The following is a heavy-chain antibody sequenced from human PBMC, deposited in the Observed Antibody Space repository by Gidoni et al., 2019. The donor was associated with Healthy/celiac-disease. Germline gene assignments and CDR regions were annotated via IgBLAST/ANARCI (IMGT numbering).Heavy chain of an antibody. V-gene: IGHV4-39*02. D-gene: IGHD2-15*01. Sequence: QLQLQESGPGLVKPSETLSLPCPVPGCPISSSSYYWGWIRLPPGKGLEWIGSIYYSGSTYYNPSLKSRVTISVDTSKNQFSLKLSSVTAADTAVYYCAREVVSNDAFDIWGQGTMVTVSS. CDR1: GCPISSSSYY. J-gene: IGHJ3*02. CDR3: AREVVSNDAFDI. CDR2: IYYSGST.